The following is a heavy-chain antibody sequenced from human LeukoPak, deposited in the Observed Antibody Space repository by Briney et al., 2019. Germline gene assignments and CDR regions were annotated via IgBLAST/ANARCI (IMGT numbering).Heavy chain of an antibody. J-gene: IGHJ5*02. V-gene: IGHV3-73*01. CDR3: TRQSVLSWFDP. CDR1: GFIFSGSA. Sequence: GGSLRLSCAASGFIFSGSAMHWVRQASGKGLEWVGRIRSKANSYATAYAASVKGRFTISRDDSKNTAYLQMNSLKTEDTAVYYCTRQSVLSWFDPWGQGTLVTVSS. D-gene: IGHD2-8*01. CDR2: IRSKANSYAT.